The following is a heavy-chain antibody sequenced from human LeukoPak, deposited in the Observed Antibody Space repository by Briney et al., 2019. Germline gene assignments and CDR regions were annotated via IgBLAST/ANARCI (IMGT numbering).Heavy chain of an antibody. CDR2: IYYSGNA. D-gene: IGHD3-22*01. V-gene: IGHV4-31*03. CDR3: ARAGYDSSGYSTYYFDY. Sequence: SETLSLTCILSGVSIRSGGYYWSWLRQHPGKGLEWIGYIYYSGNAYYNPSLTSRVTISVDTSKNQFSLKLSSVTAADTAVYYCARAGYDSSGYSTYYFDYWGQGTLVTVSS. J-gene: IGHJ4*02. CDR1: GVSIRSGGYY.